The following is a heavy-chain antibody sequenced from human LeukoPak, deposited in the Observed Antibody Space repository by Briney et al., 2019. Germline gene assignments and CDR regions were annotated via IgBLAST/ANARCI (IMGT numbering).Heavy chain of an antibody. CDR3: AKAALYGDYAWYFDY. V-gene: IGHV3-23*01. J-gene: IGHJ4*02. D-gene: IGHD4-17*01. CDR2: ISGSGGST. Sequence: PGGSLRLSCAASGFTFSSYAMSWVRQAPGKGLEWVSAISGSGGSTYYADSVKGRFTISRDNSKNTLYLQMNSLRAEDTAVYYCAKAALYGDYAWYFDYWSQGTLVTVSS. CDR1: GFTFSSYA.